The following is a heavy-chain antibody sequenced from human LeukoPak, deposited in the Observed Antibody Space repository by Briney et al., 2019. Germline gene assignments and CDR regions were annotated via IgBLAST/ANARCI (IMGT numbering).Heavy chain of an antibody. CDR3: AKGQLGIQSSKWFDP. Sequence: GGSLRLSCAASGFTFSNYGMYWVRQAPGKGLEWVAFIRYDGSDKYYADSVKGRFTISRDNSKNTLYLQMDSLRAEDTAVYYCAKGQLGIQSSKWFDPWGQGTLVTVSS. CDR1: GFTFSNYG. V-gene: IGHV3-30*02. D-gene: IGHD7-27*01. CDR2: IRYDGSDK. J-gene: IGHJ5*02.